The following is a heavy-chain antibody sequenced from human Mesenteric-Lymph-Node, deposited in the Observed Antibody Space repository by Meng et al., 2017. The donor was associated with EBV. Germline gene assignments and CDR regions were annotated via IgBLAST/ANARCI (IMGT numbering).Heavy chain of an antibody. CDR2: TYYMSKWYN. Sequence: VQLEQSGPGLVQHTQTLSITWNISGECVYSNSAAWNWIRQSPLRGLEWLGRTYYMSKWYNDYAVSVKSRISINPDTSKNQFSLQLNSVTPEDTAVYYCARATSGFDSWGQGTLVTVSS. V-gene: IGHV6-1*01. CDR3: ARATSGFDS. J-gene: IGHJ4*02. CDR1: GECVYSNSAA. D-gene: IGHD2-2*01.